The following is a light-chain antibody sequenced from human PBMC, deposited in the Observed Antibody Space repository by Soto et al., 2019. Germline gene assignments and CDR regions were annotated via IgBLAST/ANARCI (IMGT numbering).Light chain of an antibody. CDR1: QGIGST. Sequence: EIVMTQSPATLSVSPGEGATLSCRASQGIGSTLAWYQQKPGQTPRLLIYDTSIRATGVPARFRGSASGTECTLTITSLQSEDFAVYYWQQCYSSPYTFGQGTKLEIK. V-gene: IGKV3-15*01. CDR3: QQCYSSPYT. CDR2: DTS. J-gene: IGKJ2*01.